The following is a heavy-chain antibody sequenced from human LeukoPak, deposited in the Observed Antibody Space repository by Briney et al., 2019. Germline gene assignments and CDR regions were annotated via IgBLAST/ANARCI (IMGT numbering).Heavy chain of an antibody. CDR3: ARAQASSWYYY. V-gene: IGHV3-7*01. CDR1: GFTCSSYW. CDR2: IKQDGSEK. Sequence: PGGSLRLFCAASGFTCSSYWMSWVRQAPGKGLEGVATIKQDGSEKYYVDSVKRRFTISRDNAKNSLYLQMNSLRAEDTAVYYCARAQASSWYYYSGQGTLVTVSS. D-gene: IGHD6-13*01. J-gene: IGHJ4*02.